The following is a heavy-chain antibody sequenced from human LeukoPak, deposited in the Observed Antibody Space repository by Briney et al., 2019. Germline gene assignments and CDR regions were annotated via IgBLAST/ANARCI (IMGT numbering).Heavy chain of an antibody. CDR1: GYTFSSYA. J-gene: IGHJ4*02. CDR3: AKDRRGCSSSTCYYRFDY. CDR2: ISGSGGST. D-gene: IGHD2-2*01. Sequence: GGSLRLSCAASGYTFSSYAMSWVRQAPGKGLEWVSAISGSGGSTYYADSVKGRFTISSDNSKNTLYLQMNSLRAEDTAVYYCAKDRRGCSSSTCYYRFDYWGQGTLATVSS. V-gene: IGHV3-23*01.